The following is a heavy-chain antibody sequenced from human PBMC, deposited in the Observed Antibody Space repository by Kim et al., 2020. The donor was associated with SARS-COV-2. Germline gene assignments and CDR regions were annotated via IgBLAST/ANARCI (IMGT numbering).Heavy chain of an antibody. Sequence: GGSLRLSCAASGFTFSTHAMHWVRQAPGKGLEYVSAITHNGDNTYHADSVKGRFSISRDNSKNTLYLQMGSLRAEDMAVYYCARAPGADIVGMPGYFDYLGQGILVTVSS. D-gene: IGHD5-12*01. CDR3: ARAPGADIVGMPGYFDY. CDR1: GFTFSTHA. CDR2: ITHNGDNT. V-gene: IGHV3-64*02. J-gene: IGHJ4*02.